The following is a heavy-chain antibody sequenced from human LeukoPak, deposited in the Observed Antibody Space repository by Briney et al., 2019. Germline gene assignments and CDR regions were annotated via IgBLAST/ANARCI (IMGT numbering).Heavy chain of an antibody. CDR2: IYYSGST. CDR1: GGSISSSSYY. V-gene: IGHV4-39*01. Sequence: SEILSLTCTVSGGSISSSSYYWGWIRQPPGKGLEWIGSIYYSGSTYYNPSLKSRVTISVDTSKNQFSLKLSSVTAADTAVYYCARHGSTGYFDYWGQGTLVTVSS. J-gene: IGHJ4*02. CDR3: ARHGSTGYFDY. D-gene: IGHD1-14*01.